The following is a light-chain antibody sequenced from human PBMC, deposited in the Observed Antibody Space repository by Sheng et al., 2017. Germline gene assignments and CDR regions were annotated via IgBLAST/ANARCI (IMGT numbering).Light chain of an antibody. CDR1: GHYRL. J-gene: IGKJ4*01. CDR2: ATS. CDR3: QQYYDFPLT. V-gene: IGKV1D-8*02. Sequence: AIWLTQSPSLLSASTGGQSHHQLSGESGHYRLFSLVSTKPGKAPKLLIYATSTLQRGVPSRFSGSGSGTDFTLTINCLQSEDFATYYCQQYYDFPLTFGGGTRVESK.